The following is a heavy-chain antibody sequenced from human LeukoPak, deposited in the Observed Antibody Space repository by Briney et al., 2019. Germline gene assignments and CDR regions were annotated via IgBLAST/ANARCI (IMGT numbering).Heavy chain of an antibody. Sequence: SETLSLTCTVSGGSINSGSYYWNWIRQPAGKGLEWIGRVGTSGSTNYNPSLKSRVTISLDTSKNQFSLKLSSVTAADTAVYYCARQYCSSFTCYGILGFYFDYWGQGNLATVSS. J-gene: IGHJ4*02. V-gene: IGHV4-61*02. CDR3: ARQYCSSFTCYGILGFYFDY. CDR2: VGTSGST. D-gene: IGHD2-2*01. CDR1: GGSINSGSYY.